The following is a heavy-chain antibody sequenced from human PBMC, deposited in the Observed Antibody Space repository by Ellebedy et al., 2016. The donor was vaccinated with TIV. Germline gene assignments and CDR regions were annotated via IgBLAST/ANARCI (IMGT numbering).Heavy chain of an antibody. CDR1: GFTFSSYA. CDR3: AKGRKLIRSSSLDY. V-gene: IGHV3-23*01. D-gene: IGHD3-22*01. J-gene: IGHJ4*02. Sequence: GESLKIPCAASGFTFSSYAMNWIRQAPGQGLEWVPVISGGGETTSYADSVKGRFTISRDNSKNMLFLQMNSLRAEDTALYYCAKGRKLIRSSSLDYWGQGTLVTVSS. CDR2: ISGGGETT.